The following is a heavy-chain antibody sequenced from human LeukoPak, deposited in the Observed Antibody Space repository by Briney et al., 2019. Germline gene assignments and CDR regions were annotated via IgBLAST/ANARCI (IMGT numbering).Heavy chain of an antibody. Sequence: GESLKISCKGSGYGFTDYWIAWVRQMPGKGLEWMGIIYPGDSDTRYSPSFQGQVTISADKSITTAYLRWSSLKASDSAMYYCARRRSGTYVDYWGQGTLVTVSS. CDR2: IYPGDSDT. J-gene: IGHJ4*02. V-gene: IGHV5-51*01. D-gene: IGHD1-26*01. CDR3: ARRRSGTYVDY. CDR1: GYGFTDYW.